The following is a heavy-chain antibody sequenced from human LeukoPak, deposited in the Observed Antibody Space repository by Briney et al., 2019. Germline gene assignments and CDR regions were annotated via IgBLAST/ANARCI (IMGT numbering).Heavy chain of an antibody. J-gene: IGHJ4*02. CDR3: AKILGVRGLIWAFDY. D-gene: IGHD3-10*01. CDR2: ISGTGGST. Sequence: PGGSLRLSCAASGFTFSSYGMSSVRQAPGKGLEWVSAISGTGGSTYYADSVKGRFTISRDNSKNTLYLQMNSLRAEDTAVYYCAKILGVRGLIWAFDYWGQGTLVTVSS. CDR1: GFTFSSYG. V-gene: IGHV3-23*01.